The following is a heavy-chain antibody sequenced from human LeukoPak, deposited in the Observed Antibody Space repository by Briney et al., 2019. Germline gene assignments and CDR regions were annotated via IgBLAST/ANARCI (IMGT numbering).Heavy chain of an antibody. CDR1: GGFISSFY. V-gene: IGHV4-59*01. CDR3: ASLTNSTGYIPWYFDL. CDR2: VKYSGST. J-gene: IGHJ2*01. D-gene: IGHD3-22*01. Sequence: PSETLSLTCTVSGGFISSFYWSWIRQPPGKGLEWIGYVKYSGSTDYNPSLKSRVTISVDTSKNQFSLRLSSVTAADTAVYYCASLTNSTGYIPWYFDLWGRGTLVTVSS.